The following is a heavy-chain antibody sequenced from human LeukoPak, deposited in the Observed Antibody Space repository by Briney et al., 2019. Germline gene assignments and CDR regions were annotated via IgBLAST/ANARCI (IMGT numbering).Heavy chain of an antibody. Sequence: GGSLRLSCTGSGFRFGDCAMTWVRQAPGKGLEWVGFMRAKAYGAATEYAASVQGRFTMSTDDSKNIAYLQMNTLKTEDTAVYYCILDYYDSRGRTCWGQGTLVTVSS. J-gene: IGHJ4*02. CDR3: ILDYYDSRGRTC. V-gene: IGHV3-49*04. CDR1: GFRFGDCA. CDR2: MRAKAYGAAT. D-gene: IGHD3-22*01.